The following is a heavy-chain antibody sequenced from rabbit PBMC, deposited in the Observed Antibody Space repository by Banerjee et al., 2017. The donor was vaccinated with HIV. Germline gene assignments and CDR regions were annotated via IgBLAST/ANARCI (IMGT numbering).Heavy chain of an antibody. J-gene: IGHJ4*01. CDR3: AREGSTTGYAFNL. D-gene: IGHD1-1*01. Sequence: QQQLEESGGDLVKPEGSLTLTCTASGFSFSNKYVMCWVRQAPGKGLEWIACINTSSGSTYYASWAKGRFTISKTSSTTVTLQMTSLTAADTATYFCAREGSTTGYAFNLWGPGPSSPS. CDR1: GFSFSNKYV. V-gene: IGHV1S45*01. CDR2: INTSSGST.